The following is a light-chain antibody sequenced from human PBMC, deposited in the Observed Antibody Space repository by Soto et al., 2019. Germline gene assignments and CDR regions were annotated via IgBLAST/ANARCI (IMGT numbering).Light chain of an antibody. CDR2: DAS. J-gene: IGKJ1*01. V-gene: IGKV1-5*01. CDR1: QSISSW. Sequence: DIQMTQSPSTLSASVGDRVTITCRASQSISSWLAWYQQKPGKAPKLLIYDASSLESGVPSMFSGSGSGTEFTLTISSLQPDDFETYYCQQYNSYSWTFGQGTKVEIK. CDR3: QQYNSYSWT.